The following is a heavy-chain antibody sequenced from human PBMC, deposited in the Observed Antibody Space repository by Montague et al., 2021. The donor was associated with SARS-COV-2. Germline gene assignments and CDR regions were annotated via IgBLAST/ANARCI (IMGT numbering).Heavy chain of an antibody. J-gene: IGHJ4*02. V-gene: IGHV4-39*01. Sequence: SETLSLTCTVSGGSISSSSYYWGWICQPPGKGLEWIGSIYYSGCTYYNPSLKSRVTISVDTSKNQFSLKLSSVTAADTAVYYCARPKYSSSWYVDYWGQGTLRTVSS. CDR2: IYYSGCT. D-gene: IGHD6-13*01. CDR1: GGSISSSSYY. CDR3: ARPKYSSSWYVDY.